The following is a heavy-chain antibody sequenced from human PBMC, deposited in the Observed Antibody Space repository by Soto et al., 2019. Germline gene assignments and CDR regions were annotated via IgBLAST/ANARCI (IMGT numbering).Heavy chain of an antibody. Sequence: ASVKVSCKASGYTFTSYYMHWVRQAPGQGLEWMGIINPSGGSTSYAQKFQGRVTMTRDTSTSTVYMELSSLRSEDTAVYYCARDQLPHYYDSGGYYPWGQGTLVTV. CDR1: GYTFTSYY. D-gene: IGHD3-22*01. CDR2: INPSGGST. CDR3: ARDQLPHYYDSGGYYP. V-gene: IGHV1-46*01. J-gene: IGHJ5*02.